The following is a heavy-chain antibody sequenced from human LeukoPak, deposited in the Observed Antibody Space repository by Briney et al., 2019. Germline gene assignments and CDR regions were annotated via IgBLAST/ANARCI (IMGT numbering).Heavy chain of an antibody. V-gene: IGHV4-59*04. CDR1: GGSISSYY. Sequence: SETLSLTCTVSGGSISSYYWSWIRQPPGKGLESIGSIYHSGSTYYNPSLKSRVTISVDTSKNQFSLKLSSVTAADTAVYYCARLQTYYYGSGSSSIYYYYMDVWGKGTTVTISS. CDR2: IYHSGST. D-gene: IGHD3-10*01. J-gene: IGHJ6*03. CDR3: ARLQTYYYGSGSSSIYYYYMDV.